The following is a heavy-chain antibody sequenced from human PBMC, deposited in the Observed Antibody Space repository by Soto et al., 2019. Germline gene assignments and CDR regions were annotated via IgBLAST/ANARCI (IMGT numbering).Heavy chain of an antibody. V-gene: IGHV3-33*06. CDR3: AKPVAVAGQVWYYYYYGMDV. D-gene: IGHD6-19*01. CDR1: GFTFSSYG. J-gene: IGHJ6*02. Sequence: GGSLRLSCAASGFTFSSYGMHWVRQAPGKGLEWVAVIWYDGSNKYYADSVKGRFTISRDNSRNTLYLQMNSLRAEDTAVYYCAKPVAVAGQVWYYYYYGMDVWGQGTTVTVSS. CDR2: IWYDGSNK.